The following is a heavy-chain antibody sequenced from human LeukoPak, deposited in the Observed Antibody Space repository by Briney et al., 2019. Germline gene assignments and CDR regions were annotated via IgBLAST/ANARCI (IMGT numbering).Heavy chain of an antibody. CDR1: GLTFDDYA. D-gene: IGHD5-18*01. V-gene: IGHV3-20*04. CDR3: ARGSVQLWLRDTYYYMDV. Sequence: GESLRLSCAASGLTFDDYAMNWVRQVPGRGLEWVSGINWNGRITEYADSVKDRFTISRQNTKNPLYLYMNNLGGEDTALYFCARGSVQLWLRDTYYYMDVWGKGTTVTVSS. CDR2: INWNGRIT. J-gene: IGHJ6*03.